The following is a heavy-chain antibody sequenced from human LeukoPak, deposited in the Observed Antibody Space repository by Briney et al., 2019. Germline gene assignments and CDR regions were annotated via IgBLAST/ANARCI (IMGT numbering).Heavy chain of an antibody. CDR3: ARDFLWFGESDEYYGMDV. D-gene: IGHD3-10*01. CDR2: IYYSGST. Sequence: SQTLSLTCTVSGGSISSGDYYWSWIRQPPGKGLEWIGYIYYSGSTYYNPSLKSRVTISVDTSKNQFSLKLSSVTAADTAVYYCARDFLWFGESDEYYGMDVWGKETTVTVSS. CDR1: GGSISSGDYY. V-gene: IGHV4-30-4*01. J-gene: IGHJ6*04.